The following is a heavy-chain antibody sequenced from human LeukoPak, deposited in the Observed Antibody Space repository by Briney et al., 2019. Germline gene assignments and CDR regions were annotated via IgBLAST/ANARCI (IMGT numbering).Heavy chain of an antibody. CDR2: IYYSGST. CDR1: GGFISSSSYY. J-gene: IGHJ1*01. V-gene: IGHV4-39*01. D-gene: IGHD3-22*01. CDR3: ARRRYYDSTGYLE. Sequence: PSETLSLTCTLSGGFISSSSYYWGWIRQPPGKGLERIGDIYYSGSTYYNPALKSRVSMSIVTSKNQFSLELSSVSTAAPALYPCARRRYYDSTGYLEWGQGTLVTVTS.